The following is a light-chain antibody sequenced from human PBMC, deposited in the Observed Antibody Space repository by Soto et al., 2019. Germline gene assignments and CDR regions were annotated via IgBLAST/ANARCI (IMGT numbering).Light chain of an antibody. Sequence: EILFTSSPGTMCLRSGASASHSCRASQSVGTYLAWYQQKPGQAPRLLIYGASSRATGIPARFSGSGSGTDFTLTISRLEPEDFAVYYCQQYVSTPLTFGGGTKVDIK. CDR2: GAS. CDR1: QSVGTY. CDR3: QQYVSTPLT. V-gene: IGKV3-20*01. J-gene: IGKJ4*01.